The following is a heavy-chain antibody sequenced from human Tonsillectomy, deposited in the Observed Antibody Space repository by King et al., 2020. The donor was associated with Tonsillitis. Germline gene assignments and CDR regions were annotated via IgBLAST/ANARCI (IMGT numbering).Heavy chain of an antibody. D-gene: IGHD3-3*01. Sequence: VQLVETGGGLIQPGGSLRLSCAASGFTVSSNYMSWVRQAPGKGLEWVSVIYSGGSTYYADSVTGRFTISRDNSKNTLYLQMNSLGAEDTAVYYCARDELLEWLSDWGQGTLVTVSS. CDR1: GFTVSSNY. CDR3: ARDELLEWLSD. CDR2: IYSGGST. V-gene: IGHV3-53*02. J-gene: IGHJ4*02.